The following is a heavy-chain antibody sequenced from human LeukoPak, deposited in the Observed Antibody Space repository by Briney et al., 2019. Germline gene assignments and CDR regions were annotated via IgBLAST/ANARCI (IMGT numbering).Heavy chain of an antibody. D-gene: IGHD1-26*01. V-gene: IGHV4-59*08. Sequence: SETLSLTCTVSGGSISSYFCSWIRQPPGKGLEWIGYIYYSGSTNYNPSLKSRVTISVDTSKNQFSLKLSSVTAADTAVYYCARGPLGPTYFEYWGQGTLVTVSS. CDR3: ARGPLGPTYFEY. CDR1: GGSISSYF. CDR2: IYYSGST. J-gene: IGHJ4*02.